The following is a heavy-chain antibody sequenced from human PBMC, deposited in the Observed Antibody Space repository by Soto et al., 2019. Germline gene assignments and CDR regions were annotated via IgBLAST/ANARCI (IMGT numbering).Heavy chain of an antibody. V-gene: IGHV1-2*02. J-gene: IGHJ6*01. CDR3: GISSASVPSSQSCMDV. Sequence: ASVKVSCKASGYTFIAYYMHWVRQAPGQGLQWMGWINPNSGGTDYAQKFQGRVTMTRDTAITTVYMELSRLTSDDTAVYYCGISSASVPSSQSCMDVWGQGT. CDR2: INPNSGGT. CDR1: GYTFIAYY. D-gene: IGHD2-2*01.